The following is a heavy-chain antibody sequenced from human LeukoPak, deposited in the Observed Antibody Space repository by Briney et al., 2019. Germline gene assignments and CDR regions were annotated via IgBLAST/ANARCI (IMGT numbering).Heavy chain of an antibody. D-gene: IGHD1-7*01. V-gene: IGHV3-13*01. J-gene: IGHJ4*02. CDR2: IGTAGDT. CDR3: ARESRQNYYFDY. CDR1: GFTFSSYD. Sequence: GGSLRLSCAASGFTFSSYDMHWVRQATGKGLEWVSAIGTAGDTYYPGSVKGRLTISRENAKNSLYLQMNSLRAGDTAVYYCARESRQNYYFDYWGQGTLVTVSS.